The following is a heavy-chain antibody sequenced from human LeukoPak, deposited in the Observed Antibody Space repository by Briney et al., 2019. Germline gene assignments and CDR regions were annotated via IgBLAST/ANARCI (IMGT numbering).Heavy chain of an antibody. V-gene: IGHV4-59*01. J-gene: IGHJ3*02. Sequence: PSETLSLTCTVSGGSISSYYRSWIRQPPGKGLEWIGYIYYSGSTNYNPSLKSRVTISVDTSKNQFSLKLSSVTAADTAVYYCARGPLSEYYDFWSGYYAGHAFDIWGQGTMVTVSS. D-gene: IGHD3-3*01. CDR3: ARGPLSEYYDFWSGYYAGHAFDI. CDR2: IYYSGST. CDR1: GGSISSYY.